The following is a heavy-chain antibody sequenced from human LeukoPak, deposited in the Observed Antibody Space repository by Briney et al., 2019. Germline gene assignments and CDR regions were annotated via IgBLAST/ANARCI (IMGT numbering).Heavy chain of an antibody. Sequence: ASVKVSCKASGGTFSSYAISWVRQAPGQGLEWMGGIIPIFGTANYAQKFQGRVTITADESTSTAYMELSSLRSEDTAVFYCARAFYYGFLSGYYTFDYWARGPWSPSLQ. CDR3: ARAFYYGFLSGYYTFDY. CDR2: IIPIFGTA. J-gene: IGHJ4*02. V-gene: IGHV1-69*13. D-gene: IGHD3-3*01. CDR1: GGTFSSYA.